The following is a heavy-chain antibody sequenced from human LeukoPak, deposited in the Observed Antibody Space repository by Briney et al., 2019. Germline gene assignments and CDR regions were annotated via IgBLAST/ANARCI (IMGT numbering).Heavy chain of an antibody. CDR3: AKVARMSFDP. D-gene: IGHD2-8*01. CDR1: GFTFSSYA. J-gene: IGHJ5*02. CDR2: ISVNGGTT. V-gene: IGHV3-23*01. Sequence: GGSLRLSCAASGFTFSSYAMTWVRQAPGKGLEWVSSISVNGGTTYYADSVKGRFTISRDNSKNTLYLQMNSLRAEDTAVYYCAKVARMSFDPWGQGTLVTVSS.